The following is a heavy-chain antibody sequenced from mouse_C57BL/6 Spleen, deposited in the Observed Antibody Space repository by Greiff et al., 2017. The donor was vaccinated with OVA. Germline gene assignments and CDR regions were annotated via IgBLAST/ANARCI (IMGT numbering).Heavy chain of an antibody. V-gene: IGHV5-17*01. CDR2: ISSGSSTI. CDR1: GFTFSDYG. Sequence: EVQLVESGGGLVKPGGSLKLSCPASGFTFSDYGMHWVRQAPEKGLEWVAYISSGSSTIYYADTVKGRFTISRDNAKNTLFLQMTSLRSEDTAMYYCARPGFDYWGQGTTLTVSS. J-gene: IGHJ2*01. CDR3: ARPGFDY.